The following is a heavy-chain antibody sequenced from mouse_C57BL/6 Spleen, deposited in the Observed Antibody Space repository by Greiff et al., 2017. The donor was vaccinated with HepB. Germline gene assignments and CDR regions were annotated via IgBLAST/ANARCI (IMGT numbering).Heavy chain of an antibody. CDR3: ARMRILGYYGSSLNWYFDV. V-gene: IGHV1-82*01. J-gene: IGHJ1*03. D-gene: IGHD1-1*01. Sequence: QVQLKQSGPELVKPGASVKISCKASGYAFSSSWMNWVKQRPGKGLEWIGRIYPGDGDTNYNGKFKGKATLTADKSSSTAYMQLSSLTSEDSAVYFCARMRILGYYGSSLNWYFDVWGTGTTVTVSS. CDR1: GYAFSSSW. CDR2: IYPGDGDT.